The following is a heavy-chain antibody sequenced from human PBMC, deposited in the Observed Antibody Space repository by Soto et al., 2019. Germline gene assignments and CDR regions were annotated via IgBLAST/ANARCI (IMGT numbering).Heavy chain of an antibody. CDR2: IYYSGST. Sequence: PSETLSLTCTVSGGSISSYYWSWIRQPPGKGLAWIGYIYYSGSTNYNPSLKSRVTISVDTSKNQFSLKLSSVTAADTAVYYCARVLVGCSGGSCYSPLDYWGQGTLVTAPQ. J-gene: IGHJ4*02. D-gene: IGHD2-15*01. CDR3: ARVLVGCSGGSCYSPLDY. CDR1: GGSISSYY. V-gene: IGHV4-59*01.